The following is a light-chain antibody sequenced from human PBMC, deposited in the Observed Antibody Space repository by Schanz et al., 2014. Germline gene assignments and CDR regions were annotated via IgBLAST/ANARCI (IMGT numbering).Light chain of an antibody. V-gene: IGKV3-11*01. CDR2: DAS. Sequence: EIVMTQSPATLSVSPGQRVTLSCRASQTVGSNLAWYQQNPGQAPRLLIYDASNRATGIPARFSGSGAGTDFTLTISGLEPEDFAVYFCQQGRNWPMTFGQGTKVEIK. CDR1: QTVGSN. CDR3: QQGRNWPMT. J-gene: IGKJ1*01.